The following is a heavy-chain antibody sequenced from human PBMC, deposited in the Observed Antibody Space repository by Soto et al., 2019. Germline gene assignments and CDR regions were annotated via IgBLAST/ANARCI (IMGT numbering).Heavy chain of an antibody. J-gene: IGHJ4*02. D-gene: IGHD3-22*01. CDR3: ATTPGENYYDSSGYYDY. V-gene: IGHV1-18*04. Sequence: ASVKVSCKASGYTFTSYGISWVRQAPGQGLEWMGWISAYNGNTNYAQKLQGRVTTTTDTSTSTAYMELRSLRSDDTAVYYCATTPGENYYDSSGYYDYWGQGTLVTVSS. CDR2: ISAYNGNT. CDR1: GYTFTSYG.